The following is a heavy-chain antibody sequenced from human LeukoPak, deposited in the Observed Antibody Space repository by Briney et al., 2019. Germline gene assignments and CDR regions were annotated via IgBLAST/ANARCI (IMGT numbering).Heavy chain of an antibody. V-gene: IGHV4-59*01. D-gene: IGHD6-13*01. J-gene: IGHJ6*03. CDR1: GGSISSYY. CDR2: TYYSGST. Sequence: SETLSLTCTVSGGSISSYYWSWIRQPPGKGLEWIGYTYYSGSTNYNPSLKSRVTISVDTSKNQFSLKLSSVTAADTAVYYCAKGLDSSSWYSPHYYYYMDVWGKGTTVTVSS. CDR3: AKGLDSSSWYSPHYYYYMDV.